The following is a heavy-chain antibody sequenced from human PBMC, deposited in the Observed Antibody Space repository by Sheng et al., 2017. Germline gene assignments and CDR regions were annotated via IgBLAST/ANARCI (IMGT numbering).Heavy chain of an antibody. V-gene: IGHV4-38-2*02. Sequence: QVQLQESGPGLVKPSETLSLTCTVSGYSISSGYYWGWIRQPPGKGLEWIGSIYHSGSTYYNPSLKSRVTISVDTSKNQFSLKLSSVTAADTAVYYCARALFVVVVITAGWFNPVGPGNPGHRLL. D-gene: IGHD3-22*01. CDR3: ARALFVVVVITAGWFNP. CDR2: IYHSGST. J-gene: IGHJ5*02. CDR1: GYSISSGYY.